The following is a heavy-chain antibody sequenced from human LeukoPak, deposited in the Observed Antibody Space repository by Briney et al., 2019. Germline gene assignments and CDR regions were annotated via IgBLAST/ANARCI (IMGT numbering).Heavy chain of an antibody. J-gene: IGHJ4*02. CDR3: ARAFLVVVPHFDY. CDR2: INPNSGGT. V-gene: IGHV1-2*02. Sequence: VASVKVSCKASGYTFTSYGISWVRQAPGQGLEWMGWINPNSGGTNYAQKFQGRVTMTRDTSISTAYMELSRLRSDDTAVYYCARAFLVVVPHFDYWGQGTLVTVSS. D-gene: IGHD3-22*01. CDR1: GYTFTSYG.